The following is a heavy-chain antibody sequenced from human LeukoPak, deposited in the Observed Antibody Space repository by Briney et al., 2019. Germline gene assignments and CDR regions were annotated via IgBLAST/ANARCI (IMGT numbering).Heavy chain of an antibody. Sequence: SGGSLRLSCAASGFTFSNYGVHWVRQAPGKGLEWVSYISSSGTTIYYADSVKGRFTISRDNAKNSLYLQMSSLRAEDTAVYYCAKALATRHMDVWGQGTTVTVSS. J-gene: IGHJ6*02. V-gene: IGHV3-48*04. CDR1: GFTFSNYG. CDR3: AKALATRHMDV. CDR2: ISSSGTTI.